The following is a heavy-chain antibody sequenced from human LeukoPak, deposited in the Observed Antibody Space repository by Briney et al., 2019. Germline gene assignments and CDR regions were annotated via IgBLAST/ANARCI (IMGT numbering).Heavy chain of an antibody. J-gene: IGHJ4*02. D-gene: IGHD2-2*01. Sequence: SETLSLTCTVSGSSISNYYWSWIRQPPGKGLDWSGYIYYTGSTNYNPSLKSRVTISVDTSKNQLSLKLSSVTAADTAVYYCARSGYCSSTSCYDYWGQGTLVTVPS. CDR1: GSSISNYY. CDR2: IYYTGST. CDR3: ARSGYCSSTSCYDY. V-gene: IGHV4-59*01.